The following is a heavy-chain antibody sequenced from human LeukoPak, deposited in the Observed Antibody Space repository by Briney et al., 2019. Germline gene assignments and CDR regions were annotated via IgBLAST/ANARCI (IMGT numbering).Heavy chain of an antibody. CDR2: IYYSGST. Sequence: SETLSLTCTVSGGSISSSSYYWGWIRQPPGKGLEWIWRIYYSGSTYYNPSLKSRVTISLDTSTNPFSLQLSSVTAADTAVYYCARDGESWLLPWGQGTLVTVSS. CDR1: GGSISSSSYY. J-gene: IGHJ5*02. V-gene: IGHV4-39*07. D-gene: IGHD3-22*01. CDR3: ARDGESWLLP.